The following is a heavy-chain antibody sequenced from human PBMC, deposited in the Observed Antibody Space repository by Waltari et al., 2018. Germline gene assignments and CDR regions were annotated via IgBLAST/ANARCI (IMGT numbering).Heavy chain of an antibody. CDR1: GFTFSSYG. CDR3: AKGPSSMTTEDY. D-gene: IGHD4-4*01. Sequence: QVQLVESGGGVVQPGGSLRLSCAASGFTFSSYGMHWVRQAPGKGLEWVAFIRYDGSNKYYADSVKGRFTISRDNSKNTLYLQMNSLRAEDTAVYYCAKGPSSMTTEDYWGQGTLVTVSS. J-gene: IGHJ4*02. V-gene: IGHV3-30*02. CDR2: IRYDGSNK.